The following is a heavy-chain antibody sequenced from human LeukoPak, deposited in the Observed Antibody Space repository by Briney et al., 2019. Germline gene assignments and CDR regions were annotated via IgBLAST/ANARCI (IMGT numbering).Heavy chain of an antibody. CDR1: GYTFTGYY. CDR2: VTPNTGGT. CDR3: ARDQGTIILGYFDY. J-gene: IGHJ4*02. D-gene: IGHD3-22*01. V-gene: IGHV1-2*02. Sequence: ASVKVSCEASGYTFTGYYIHWVRQAPGQSLEWMGWVTPNTGGTHYAQKFQGRVTMTRDTSKNQFSLKLSSVTAADTAVYYCARDQGTIILGYFDYWGQGTLVTVSS.